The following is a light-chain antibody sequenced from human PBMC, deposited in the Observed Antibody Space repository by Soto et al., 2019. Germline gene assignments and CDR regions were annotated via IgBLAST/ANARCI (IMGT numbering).Light chain of an antibody. CDR1: SSDIGAHDY. V-gene: IGLV2-14*03. CDR2: EVN. J-gene: IGLJ2*01. CDR3: NSYLRSTTRVV. Sequence: QSVLTQPASVSGSPGQSITISCTGSSSDIGAHDYVSWYQQHPGKAPKVMIYEVNNRLSGVSNRFSGSKSGNTASLTISGLQAEDEADYYCNSYLRSTTRVVFGGGTQLTVL.